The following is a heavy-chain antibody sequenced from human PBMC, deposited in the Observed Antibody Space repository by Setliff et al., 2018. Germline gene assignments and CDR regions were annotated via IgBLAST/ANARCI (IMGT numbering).Heavy chain of an antibody. V-gene: IGHV3-30*02. CDR3: AKDPKYRGVWPHPAYFDY. D-gene: IGHD6-6*01. CDR1: GFAFSTYA. CDR2: IWYDGTNK. J-gene: IGHJ4*02. Sequence: SCAASGFAFSTYAMHWVRQAPGKGLEWVAIIWYDGTNKYYEDSVKGRFTISRDNSKNTVYLQVNSLRGEDTAVYHCAKDPKYRGVWPHPAYFDYWGQGALVTVSS.